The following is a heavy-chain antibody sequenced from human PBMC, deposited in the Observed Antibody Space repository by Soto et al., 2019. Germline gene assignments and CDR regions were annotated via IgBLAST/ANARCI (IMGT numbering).Heavy chain of an antibody. Sequence: SETLSLTCTVSGGSISSGGYYWSWIRQHPGKGLEWIGYIYYSGSTYYNPSLKSRVTISVDTSKNQFSLKLSSVTAADTAVYYCARARGRGSSSGTFDYWGQGTLVTVSS. CDR1: GGSISSGGYY. CDR2: IYYSGST. CDR3: ARARGRGSSSGTFDY. D-gene: IGHD6-13*01. V-gene: IGHV4-31*03. J-gene: IGHJ4*02.